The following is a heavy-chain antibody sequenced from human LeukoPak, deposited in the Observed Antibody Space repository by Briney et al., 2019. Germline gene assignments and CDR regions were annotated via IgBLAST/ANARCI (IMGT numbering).Heavy chain of an antibody. J-gene: IGHJ4*02. V-gene: IGHV3-73*01. Sequence: GGSLRLSCVASGFPFSGSAIHWVRQASGKGLEWVGDIRSKANNYATVYGASVKGRFLISRDDSKSMAYLQMKSLKMEDTAVYYCTRLSGGAASSVSGNLWGQGTLVTVSS. D-gene: IGHD6-19*01. CDR2: IRSKANNYAT. CDR3: TRLSGGAASSVSGNL. CDR1: GFPFSGSA.